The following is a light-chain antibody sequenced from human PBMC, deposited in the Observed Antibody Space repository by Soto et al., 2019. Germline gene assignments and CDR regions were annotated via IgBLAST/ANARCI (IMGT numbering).Light chain of an antibody. J-gene: IGKJ3*01. CDR3: QNYNSAPFT. Sequence: DIQMTQSPSSLSASAGDRVTITCRASQDISNYLAWYQQKPGKVPKLLIYAASTLQSGVPPRFSGSGSGTDFTLTITSRQPEDVATYYCQNYNSAPFTVGPGTKVDVK. V-gene: IGKV1-27*01. CDR2: AAS. CDR1: QDISNY.